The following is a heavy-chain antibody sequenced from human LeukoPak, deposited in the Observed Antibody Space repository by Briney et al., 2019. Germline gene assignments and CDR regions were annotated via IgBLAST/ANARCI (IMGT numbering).Heavy chain of an antibody. V-gene: IGHV3-23*01. CDR1: GFTFSSYA. CDR3: AKFLYSFDAFDI. D-gene: IGHD6-13*01. Sequence: GGSLRLSCAASGFTFSSYAMNWVRQAPGKGLEWVSAISGSGGSTYYADSVKGRFTISSDNSKNTLYLQMNSLRAEDTAVYYCAKFLYSFDAFDIWGQGTMVTVSS. CDR2: ISGSGGST. J-gene: IGHJ3*02.